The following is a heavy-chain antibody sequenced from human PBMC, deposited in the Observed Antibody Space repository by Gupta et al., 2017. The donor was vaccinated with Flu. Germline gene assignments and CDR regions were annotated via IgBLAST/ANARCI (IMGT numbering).Heavy chain of an antibody. CDR2: IKSKSEGETI. J-gene: IGHJ4*02. Sequence: RTGDRPAPGKGLEWVGRIKSKSEGETIDYAAPGKGRFTISKDASMGTLYLRMDSLKTEDTAVYYCTTPRYCTSTSCGSIDYWGQGTLVTVSS. V-gene: IGHV3-15*01. CDR3: TTPRYCTSTSCGSIDY. D-gene: IGHD2-2*01.